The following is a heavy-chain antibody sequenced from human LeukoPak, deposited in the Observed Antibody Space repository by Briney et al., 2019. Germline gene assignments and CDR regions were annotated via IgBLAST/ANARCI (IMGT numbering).Heavy chain of an antibody. V-gene: IGHV1-69*06. Sequence: SVKVPCTASGGTFSSYAISWVRQAPGQGLGWMGGIIPIFGTANYAQKFQGRVTITADKSTSTAYMELSSLRSEDTAVYYCARSYCSGGSCYRDYYYYYMDVWGKGTTVTVSS. CDR3: ARSYCSGGSCYRDYYYYYMDV. J-gene: IGHJ6*03. CDR1: GGTFSSYA. D-gene: IGHD2-15*01. CDR2: IIPIFGTA.